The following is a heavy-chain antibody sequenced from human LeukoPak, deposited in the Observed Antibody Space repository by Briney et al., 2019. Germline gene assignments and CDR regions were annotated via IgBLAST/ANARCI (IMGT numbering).Heavy chain of an antibody. J-gene: IGHJ4*02. Sequence: ASVKVSCKASGYTFTGYYMHWVRQAPGQGLEWMGWINPNSGGTNYAQKFQGRVTMTRDTSISTAYMELSRLRSDDTAVYYCARGGYYGSGSYYVSFVGMSKNVVDYWGQGTLVTVSS. CDR1: GYTFTGYY. D-gene: IGHD3-10*01. CDR2: INPNSGGT. V-gene: IGHV1-2*02. CDR3: ARGGYYGSGSYYVSFVGMSKNVVDY.